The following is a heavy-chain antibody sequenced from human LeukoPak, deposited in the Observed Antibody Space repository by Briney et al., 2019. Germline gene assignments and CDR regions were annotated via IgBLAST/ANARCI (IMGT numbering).Heavy chain of an antibody. CDR3: ATYSILNAREFRY. V-gene: IGHV3-11*04. D-gene: IGHD4-11*01. CDR1: GFTFSDYY. CDR2: ISSSGSAI. J-gene: IGHJ1*01. Sequence: GGSLRLSCAASGFTFSDYYMGWMRQAPGKGLEWVSYISSSGSAIYYADSVKGRFTISRDNAKNSVYLQMNSLGADDTAVYYCATYSILNAREFRYWGQGTLVTVTS.